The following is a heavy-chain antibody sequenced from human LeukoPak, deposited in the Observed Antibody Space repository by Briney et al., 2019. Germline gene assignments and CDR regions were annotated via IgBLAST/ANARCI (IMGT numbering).Heavy chain of an antibody. Sequence: SETLSLTCTVSGGSITSFYWTWIRQPPRKGLEWIGCIQDSGAANSNPSLTSRVTTSLETSKNQFSLNLTSVTAADTAAYYYAGLFWDTYGHGGMDVWGQGTTATVSS. J-gene: IGHJ6*02. V-gene: IGHV4-59*08. CDR3: AGLFWDTYGHGGMDV. CDR1: GGSITSFY. D-gene: IGHD5-18*01. CDR2: IQDSGAA.